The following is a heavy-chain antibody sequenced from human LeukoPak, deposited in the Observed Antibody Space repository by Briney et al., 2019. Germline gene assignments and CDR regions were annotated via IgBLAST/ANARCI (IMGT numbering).Heavy chain of an antibody. Sequence: GGSLRLSCAASGFTFSSYAMSWVRQAPGKGLEWVSAISGSGGSTYYADSVKGRFTISRDNSKNTLYLQMNSLRAEDTAVYYCAKGRHERYCSGGSCYSRFDYWGQGTLVTVSS. CDR2: ISGSGGST. D-gene: IGHD2-15*01. CDR3: AKGRHERYCSGGSCYSRFDY. J-gene: IGHJ4*02. CDR1: GFTFSSYA. V-gene: IGHV3-23*01.